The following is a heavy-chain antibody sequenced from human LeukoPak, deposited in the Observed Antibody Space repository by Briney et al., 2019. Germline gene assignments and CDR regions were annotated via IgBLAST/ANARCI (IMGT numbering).Heavy chain of an antibody. Sequence: GASVKVSCKASGYTFTGYDINWVRQAPGQGLGWMGWMNPNSGNTGCAQKFQGRVTMTRNTSISTTYMELSSLRSEDTAVYYCARAASRRRHYFYYHMDVWGKGTTVTVSS. CDR3: ARAASRRRHYFYYHMDV. CDR1: GYTFTGYD. D-gene: IGHD2-2*01. V-gene: IGHV1-8*01. CDR2: MNPNSGNT. J-gene: IGHJ6*03.